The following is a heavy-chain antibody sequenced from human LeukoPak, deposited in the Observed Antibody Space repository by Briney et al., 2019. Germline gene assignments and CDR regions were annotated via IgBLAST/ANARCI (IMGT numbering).Heavy chain of an antibody. CDR1: GYTFTSYD. Sequence: GASVKVSCKASGYTFTSYDINWVRQATGQGLEWMGWMNPNSGNTGYAQKFQGRVTMTRDTSISTAYMELSRLRSDDTAVYYCARGYCSSTTCYSYYYYYMDVWGKGTTVTVSS. V-gene: IGHV1-8*02. J-gene: IGHJ6*03. D-gene: IGHD2-2*01. CDR3: ARGYCSSTTCYSYYYYYMDV. CDR2: MNPNSGNT.